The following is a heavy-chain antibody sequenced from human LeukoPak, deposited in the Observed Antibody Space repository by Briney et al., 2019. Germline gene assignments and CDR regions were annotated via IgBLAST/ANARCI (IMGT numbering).Heavy chain of an antibody. CDR2: ISSSSSYI. Sequence: GGSLRLSCAASGFTFSSYSMNWVRQAPGKGLEWVSSISSSSSYIYYADSVKGRFTISRDNAKNSLYLQMNSLRAEDTAVYYCARGSRSPESFDIWGQGTVVTVSS. J-gene: IGHJ3*02. V-gene: IGHV3-21*01. CDR3: ARGSRSPESFDI. D-gene: IGHD1-26*01. CDR1: GFTFSSYS.